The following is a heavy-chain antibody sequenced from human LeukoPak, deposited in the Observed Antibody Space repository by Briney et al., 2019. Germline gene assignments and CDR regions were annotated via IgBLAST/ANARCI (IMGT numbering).Heavy chain of an antibody. D-gene: IGHD1-14*01. V-gene: IGHV3-23*01. CDR1: GLTFHDYA. CDR3: AKQPYNYYYLDV. Sequence: GGSLRISCAISGLTFHDYAMTWVRQAPGKGLEWVSTIVGDYSKTYYAASVRGRFTISRDNSNNVLFLHMNSLRAEDTAIYYCAKQPYNYYYLDVWGKGTTVTISS. CDR2: IVGDYSKT. J-gene: IGHJ6*03.